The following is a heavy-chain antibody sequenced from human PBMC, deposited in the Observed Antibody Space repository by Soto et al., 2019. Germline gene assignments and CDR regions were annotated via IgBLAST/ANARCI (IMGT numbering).Heavy chain of an antibody. CDR2: IYYSGST. J-gene: IGHJ5*02. CDR3: ARDSRQLTQGWFDP. CDR1: GGSISSGGYY. D-gene: IGHD6-13*01. Sequence: SETLSLTCTVSGGSISSGGYYWSWVRQHPGKGLEWIGYIYYSGSTYYNPSLKSRVTISVDTSKNQFSLKLSSVTAADTAVYYCARDSRQLTQGWFDPWGQGTLVTVSS. V-gene: IGHV4-31*03.